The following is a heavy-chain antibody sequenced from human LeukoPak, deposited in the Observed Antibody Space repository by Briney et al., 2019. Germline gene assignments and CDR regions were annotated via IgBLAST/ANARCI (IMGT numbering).Heavy chain of an antibody. D-gene: IGHD4-23*01. J-gene: IGHJ3*02. CDR3: ARVGSKVVTHVFDI. CDR2: IYYSGST. Sequence: KASETLSLTCTVSGGSISSGGYYWSWIRQHPGKGLEWVGYIYYSGSTYYNSSLKSRVTISVDTSKNQFSLKLSSVTAADTAVYFCARVGSKVVTHVFDIWGQGTMVTVSS. CDR1: GGSISSGGYY. V-gene: IGHV4-31*03.